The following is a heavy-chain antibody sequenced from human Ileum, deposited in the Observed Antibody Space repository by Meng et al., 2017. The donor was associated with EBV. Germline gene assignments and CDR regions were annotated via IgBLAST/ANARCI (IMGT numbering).Heavy chain of an antibody. CDR3: ARVNGDCFSTICYKGWFDP. D-gene: IGHD2-2*02. CDR2: IYYSGRT. J-gene: IGHJ5*02. Sequence: QRRDPVPGLGKPSQPLSLTFTVSCGCVRSGNNYWIWVHPPPGKGLEWSGYIYYSGRTYYHPSIDSRVTMSVDTSKNQFSLNLNSVTAADTAVYYCARVNGDCFSTICYKGWFDPWGQGTLVTVSS. V-gene: IGHV4-30-4*01. CDR1: CGCVRSGNNY.